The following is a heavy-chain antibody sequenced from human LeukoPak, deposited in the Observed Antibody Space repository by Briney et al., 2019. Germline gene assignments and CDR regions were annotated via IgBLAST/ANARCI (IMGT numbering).Heavy chain of an antibody. Sequence: SETLSLTCTVSGGSISSYYWSWIRLPPGKGLEWIGYIYYGGSTDYNPSLKSRVTISKDTSKTQFSLRLSSVTAADTAVYYCARARLDSSGRFDYWGQGTLVTVSS. J-gene: IGHJ4*02. CDR1: GGSISSYY. CDR3: ARARLDSSGRFDY. V-gene: IGHV4-59*01. CDR2: IYYGGST. D-gene: IGHD3-22*01.